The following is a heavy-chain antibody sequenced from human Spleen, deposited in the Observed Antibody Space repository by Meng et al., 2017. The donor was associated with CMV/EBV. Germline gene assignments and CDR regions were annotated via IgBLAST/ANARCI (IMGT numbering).Heavy chain of an antibody. V-gene: IGHV1-46*01. D-gene: IGHD3-3*01. CDR1: GYTFTGYY. CDR2: INPSDAST. J-gene: IGHJ4*02. Sequence: ASVKVSCKASGYTFTGYYIHWVRQAPGQGLEWMGIINPSDASTTYAQKFQGRVTMTCDTSTSTVYMELNSLRFEDTALYYCARLFGRVQPVATVAFWSGYFDYWGQGTLVTVSS. CDR3: ARLFGRVQPVATVAFWSGYFDY.